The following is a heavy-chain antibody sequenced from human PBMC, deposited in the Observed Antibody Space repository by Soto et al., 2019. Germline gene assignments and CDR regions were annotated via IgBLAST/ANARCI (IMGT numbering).Heavy chain of an antibody. J-gene: IGHJ4*02. Sequence: ASVKVSCKASGYTFTSYGISWVRQAPGQGLEWMGWISAYNGNTNYAQKLQGRVTMTTDTSTSTAYMELRSLRSDDTAVYYCARDDEYYYDSSGYYPFDYWGQGTLVTVSS. CDR2: ISAYNGNT. CDR1: GYTFTSYG. CDR3: ARDDEYYYDSSGYYPFDY. V-gene: IGHV1-18*01. D-gene: IGHD3-22*01.